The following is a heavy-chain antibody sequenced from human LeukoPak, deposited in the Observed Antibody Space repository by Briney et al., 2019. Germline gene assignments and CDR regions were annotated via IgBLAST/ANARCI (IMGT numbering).Heavy chain of an antibody. V-gene: IGHV3-7*01. CDR2: RNEDGNKK. Sequence: GGSLRLSCTASGFTFSRYWMGWVRQAPGKGLECVANRNEDGNKKYYVDSVKGRFTISRDNTKKSLYLQMNSLRPEDTAVYYCARGCTSASCYDYWGQGTLVTVSS. J-gene: IGHJ4*02. CDR1: GFTFSRYW. D-gene: IGHD2-2*01. CDR3: ARGCTSASCYDY.